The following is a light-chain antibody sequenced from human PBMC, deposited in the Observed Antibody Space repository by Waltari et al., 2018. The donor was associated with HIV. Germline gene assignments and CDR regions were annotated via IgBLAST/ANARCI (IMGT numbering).Light chain of an antibody. CDR3: SSYTSTTTLEV. J-gene: IGLJ2*01. CDR1: SSDVGGYSY. Sequence: QSALTQPASVSGSPGQSITISCTGTSSDVGGYSYVSWYQHHPGKAPKLMIFDVSNRHSGVSNRFSGSKSGNTASLTISGLQVEDEADYYCSSYTSTTTLEVFGVGTKLTVL. CDR2: DVS. V-gene: IGLV2-14*03.